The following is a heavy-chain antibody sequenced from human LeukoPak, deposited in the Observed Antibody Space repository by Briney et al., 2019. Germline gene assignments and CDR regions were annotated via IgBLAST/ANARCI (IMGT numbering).Heavy chain of an antibody. D-gene: IGHD2-15*01. CDR2: ISSSSSYI. Sequence: GGSLRLSCAASGFTFSTYWMHWVRQAPGKGLEWVSSISSSSSYIYYADSVKGRFTISRDKAKNSLYLQMNSLRAEDTAVYYCARGGKSGYFPDYWGQGTLVTVSS. V-gene: IGHV3-21*01. CDR3: ARGGKSGYFPDY. J-gene: IGHJ4*02. CDR1: GFTFSTYW.